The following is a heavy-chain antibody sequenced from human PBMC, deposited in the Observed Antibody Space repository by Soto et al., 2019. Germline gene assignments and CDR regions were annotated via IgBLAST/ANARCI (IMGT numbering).Heavy chain of an antibody. Sequence: GGSLRLSCAASGFTFSSYWMSWVRQAPGEGLEWVANIKQDGSEKYYVDSVKGRFTISRDNAKNSLYLQMNSLRAEDTAVYYCATQDYGGNNFDYWGQGTLGTSPQ. J-gene: IGHJ4*02. V-gene: IGHV3-7*01. CDR3: ATQDYGGNNFDY. CDR1: GFTFSSYW. CDR2: IKQDGSEK. D-gene: IGHD4-17*01.